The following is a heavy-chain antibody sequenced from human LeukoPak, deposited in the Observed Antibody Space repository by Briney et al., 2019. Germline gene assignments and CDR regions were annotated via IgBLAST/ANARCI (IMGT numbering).Heavy chain of an antibody. D-gene: IGHD3-22*01. V-gene: IGHV3-13*01. Sequence: GGSLGLSCAASGFTFSSYDMHWVRQATGKGLEWVSAIGTAGDTYYPGAVKGRFTISRENAKNSLYLQMNSLRAGDTAVYYCARGLYDSSGYYLDYWGQGTLVTVSS. CDR3: ARGLYDSSGYYLDY. CDR1: GFTFSSYD. J-gene: IGHJ4*02. CDR2: IGTAGDT.